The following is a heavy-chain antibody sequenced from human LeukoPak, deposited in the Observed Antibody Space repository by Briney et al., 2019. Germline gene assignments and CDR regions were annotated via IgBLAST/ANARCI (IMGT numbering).Heavy chain of an antibody. CDR2: ISWNSGTI. Sequence: SLRLSCAASGSTFDDYAMHWVRQAPGKGLEWVSGISWNSGTIGHADSVKGRFTISRDNAKDSLYLQMNSLRTDDTALYYCARGLEKGYSYGIDYWGQGTLVTVSS. D-gene: IGHD5-18*01. J-gene: IGHJ4*02. V-gene: IGHV3-9*01. CDR1: GSTFDDYA. CDR3: ARGLEKGYSYGIDY.